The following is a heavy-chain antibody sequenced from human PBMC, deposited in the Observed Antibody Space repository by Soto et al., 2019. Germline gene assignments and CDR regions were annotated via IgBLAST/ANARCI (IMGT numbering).Heavy chain of an antibody. CDR2: IYYSGST. Sequence: QVQLQESGPGLVKPSQTLSLTCTVSGGSISSGGYYWSWIRQHPGKGLEWIGYIYYSGSTYYNPSLKGRVTISVDTSKNQFSLKLSSVTAADTAVYYWARADIVLVPAAVPYGMDVWGQGTTVTVSS. CDR1: GGSISSGGYY. D-gene: IGHD2-2*01. J-gene: IGHJ6*02. V-gene: IGHV4-31*03. CDR3: ARADIVLVPAAVPYGMDV.